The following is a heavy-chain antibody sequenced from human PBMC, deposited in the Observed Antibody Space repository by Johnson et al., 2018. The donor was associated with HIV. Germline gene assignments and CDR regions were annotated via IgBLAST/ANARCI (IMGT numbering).Heavy chain of an antibody. D-gene: IGHD3-22*01. Sequence: QVQLVQSGGGVVQPGRSLRLSCAASGFTFSNYGMPWVRQATGKGLEWVAVMSYDGSSKYYADSVKGRCTLTIYNSRTTLYLQMNSLRVEDTAVYYCAGADPYDSSGSYFGIQGPFHIWGQGTMVTVSS. V-gene: IGHV3-30*03. CDR3: AGADPYDSSGSYFGIQGPFHI. CDR1: GFTFSNYG. CDR2: MSYDGSSK. J-gene: IGHJ3*02.